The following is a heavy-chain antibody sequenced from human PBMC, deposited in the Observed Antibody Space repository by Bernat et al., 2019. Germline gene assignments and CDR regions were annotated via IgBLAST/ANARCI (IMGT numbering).Heavy chain of an antibody. V-gene: IGHV1-2*04. Sequence: QVQLVQAGAEVKKPGASVKVSCKAYAYTFTGYYLHWVRQAPGQGLEWMGWINPNRGATDYARKFQGWVTMTRATSISTAHMELSRVKSDDTAVYYCARALPLKGLAVWGQGTTVIVSS. CDR3: ARALPLKGLAV. CDR2: INPNRGAT. J-gene: IGHJ6*02. CDR1: AYTFTGYY.